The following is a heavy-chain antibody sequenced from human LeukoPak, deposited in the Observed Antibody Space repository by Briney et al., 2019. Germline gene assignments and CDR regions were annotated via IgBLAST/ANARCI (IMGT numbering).Heavy chain of an antibody. CDR3: ARRGGSGRSFDY. V-gene: IGHV4-61*01. Sequence: SETLSLTCTVSGGSVSSGSYYWSWIRQPPGNGMEWIGYIYYSGSTNYNPSLKSRVTISVDTSKNQFSLKVTSVTAADTAVYYCARRGGSGRSFDYWGQGTLVTVSS. CDR1: GGSVSSGSYY. CDR2: IYYSGST. J-gene: IGHJ4*02. D-gene: IGHD3-10*01.